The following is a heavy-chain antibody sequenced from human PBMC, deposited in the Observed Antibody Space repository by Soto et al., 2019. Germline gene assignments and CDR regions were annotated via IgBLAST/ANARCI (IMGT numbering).Heavy chain of an antibody. D-gene: IGHD1-7*01. V-gene: IGHV1-46*01. CDR3: AEGSTGSYINYFVP. CDR2: VNPASGST. Sequence: SVKVSCKTSGYTFTYYYVHWLRQAPGPGQGLEWMGLVNPASGSTSYAQKYRGRVTMTSDTSTSTVYMDLSSLKSDDTAVYFCAEGSTGSYINYFVPWVQVTLVTVSA. J-gene: IGHJ5*02. CDR1: GYTFTYYY.